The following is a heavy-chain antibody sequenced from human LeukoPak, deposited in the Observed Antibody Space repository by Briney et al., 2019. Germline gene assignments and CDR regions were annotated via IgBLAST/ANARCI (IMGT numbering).Heavy chain of an antibody. J-gene: IGHJ4*02. Sequence: PSETLSLTCTVSGGSISSSYWNSIRQPPGGGLEWNGHIYNSESNNYNPSLKSRLTISVDTPKNPLSLKLSSVTAADTAVYCCARGYDDSSAYYHFYYCGQGTLVTVSS. CDR2: IYNSESN. D-gene: IGHD3-22*01. CDR1: GGSISSSY. V-gene: IGHV4-59*01. CDR3: ARGYDDSSAYYHFYY.